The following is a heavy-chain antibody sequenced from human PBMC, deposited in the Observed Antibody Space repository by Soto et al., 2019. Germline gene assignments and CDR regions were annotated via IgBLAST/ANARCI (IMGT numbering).Heavy chain of an antibody. CDR1: GFTFDDYG. Sequence: EVQVVESGGGLVQPGRSLRLSCLGSGFTFDDYGMQWVRQAPGKGLEWVSGISWNSGRIGYADSVKGRFTISRDNAKNSLYLQMNSLRGDDTAFYYCAKPYCSGSSCSPDYWGQGTLVTVSP. CDR3: AKPYCSGSSCSPDY. V-gene: IGHV3-9*01. D-gene: IGHD2-15*01. J-gene: IGHJ4*02. CDR2: ISWNSGRI.